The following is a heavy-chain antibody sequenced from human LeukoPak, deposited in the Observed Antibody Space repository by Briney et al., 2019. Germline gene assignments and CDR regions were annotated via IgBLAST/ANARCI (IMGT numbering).Heavy chain of an antibody. D-gene: IGHD6-19*01. CDR2: ISYDGGTK. Sequence: PGGSLRLSCAASGFTFINFGMHWVRQAPGKGLEWVAVISYDGGTKYYADSVKGRFTISRDSSKNTLYLQMDSLRVEDMAVYHCARVSEVAAAPGAFDIWGQGEMVTIS. V-gene: IGHV3-30*19. CDR1: GFTFINFG. J-gene: IGHJ3*02. CDR3: ARVSEVAAAPGAFDI.